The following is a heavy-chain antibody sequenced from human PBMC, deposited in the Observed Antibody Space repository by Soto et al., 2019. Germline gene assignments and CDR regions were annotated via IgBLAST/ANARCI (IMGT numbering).Heavy chain of an antibody. CDR1: GFTFSSYS. V-gene: IGHV3-48*01. D-gene: IGHD1-7*01. CDR2: ISSSSSTI. J-gene: IGHJ4*02. CDR3: ARAIELELSNFAF. Sequence: GGSLRLSCAASGFTFSSYSMNWVRQAPGKGLEWVSYISSSSSTIYYADSVKGRFTISRDNAKNSLYLQMNSLRAEDTAVYYCARAIELELSNFAFWGQGTLVTVSS.